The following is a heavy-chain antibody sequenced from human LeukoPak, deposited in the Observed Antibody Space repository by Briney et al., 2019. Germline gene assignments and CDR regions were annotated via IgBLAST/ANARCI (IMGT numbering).Heavy chain of an antibody. V-gene: IGHV3-48*01. CDR2: ISSSSSTI. CDR3: ARPPGD. Sequence: GGSLRLSCAASGFSFNSYWMSWVRQAPGKGLEWVSYISSSSSTIYYADSVKGRFTISRDNAKNSLYLQMNSLRAEDTAVYYCARPPGDWGQGTLVTVSS. J-gene: IGHJ4*02. D-gene: IGHD7-27*01. CDR1: GFSFNSYW.